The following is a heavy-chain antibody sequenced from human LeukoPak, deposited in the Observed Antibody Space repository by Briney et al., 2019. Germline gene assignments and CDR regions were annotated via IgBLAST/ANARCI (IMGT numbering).Heavy chain of an antibody. CDR3: ARPTRTSDWYFDL. J-gene: IGHJ2*01. CDR1: GXNFTTSW. CDR2: IYPSDSDT. Sequence: GESLKISCKGSGXNFTTSWIGWVRQMPGKGLEWMGIIYPSDSDTRYSPSFQGQVTISADKSITTAYLQWSGLKASDTAMYYCARPTRTSDWYFDLWGRGTLVTVSS. D-gene: IGHD1-14*01. V-gene: IGHV5-51*01.